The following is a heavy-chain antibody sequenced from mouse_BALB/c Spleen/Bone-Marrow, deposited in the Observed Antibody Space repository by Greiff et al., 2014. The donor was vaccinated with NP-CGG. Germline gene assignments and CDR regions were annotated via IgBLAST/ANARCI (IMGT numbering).Heavy chain of an antibody. J-gene: IGHJ2*01. V-gene: IGHV2-5-1*01. D-gene: IGHD2-1*01. CDR1: CFSLTSYG. CDR3: AKRGNYGYFDY. Sequence: QVHVKQSGPSLVQPSQSLSITCTVSCFSLTSYGVHWVRQSPGKGLEWLGVIWRGGSTDYNAAFMSRLSITKDNSKSQVFFKMNSLQADDTAIYYCAKRGNYGYFDYWGQGTTLTVSS. CDR2: IWRGGST.